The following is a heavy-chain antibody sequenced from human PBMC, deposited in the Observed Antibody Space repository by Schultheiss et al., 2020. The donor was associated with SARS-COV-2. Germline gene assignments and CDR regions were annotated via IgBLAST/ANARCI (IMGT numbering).Heavy chain of an antibody. J-gene: IGHJ1*01. Sequence: ASVKVSCKASGYTFTNYDINWLRQASGQGLEWMGWVTPNSGNTGYSQRFQGRLTITRDTSINTAYMELSSLRSEDTAVYYCATGIYGGNYGEWGQGTLVTVSS. V-gene: IGHV1-8*01. D-gene: IGHD4-23*01. CDR2: VTPNSGNT. CDR1: GYTFTNYD. CDR3: ATGIYGGNYGE.